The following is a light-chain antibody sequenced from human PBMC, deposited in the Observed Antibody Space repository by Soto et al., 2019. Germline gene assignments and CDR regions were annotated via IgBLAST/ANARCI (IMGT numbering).Light chain of an antibody. CDR2: GAS. Sequence: EVVMTQSPATLSVSPGERATLSCRASQNVNANLAWYQQKPGQAPRLLIHGASTRATGIPARFSGSGFGTEFILTISRLQSEDFAVYYCQQYNTWLWTFGQGNKVEGK. CDR1: QNVNAN. CDR3: QQYNTWLWT. J-gene: IGKJ1*01. V-gene: IGKV3-15*01.